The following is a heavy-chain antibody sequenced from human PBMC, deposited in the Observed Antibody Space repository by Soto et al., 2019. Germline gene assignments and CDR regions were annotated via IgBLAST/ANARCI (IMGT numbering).Heavy chain of an antibody. D-gene: IGHD5-12*01. CDR2: IYYSGST. Sequence: NPSETLSLTCTVSGGSISSSSYYWGWIRQPPGKGLEWIGSIYYSGSTYYNPSLKSRVTISVDTSKNQFSLKLSSVTAADTAVYYCASLEMATIRFDYWGQGTLVTVSS. V-gene: IGHV4-39*01. CDR3: ASLEMATIRFDY. CDR1: GGSISSSSYY. J-gene: IGHJ4*02.